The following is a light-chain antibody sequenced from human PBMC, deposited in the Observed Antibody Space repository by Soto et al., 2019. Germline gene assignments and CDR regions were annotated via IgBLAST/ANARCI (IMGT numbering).Light chain of an antibody. Sequence: EIVMTQSPATLSVAAGERATLSCRASQSVSSNLAWYQQKPGQTPRLLIYGASTRATGIPARFSGSGSGTEFTLTISSLQSEDFAVYYCQHYYNWPYTFGQGTKLEIK. CDR1: QSVSSN. V-gene: IGKV3-15*01. CDR3: QHYYNWPYT. J-gene: IGKJ2*01. CDR2: GAS.